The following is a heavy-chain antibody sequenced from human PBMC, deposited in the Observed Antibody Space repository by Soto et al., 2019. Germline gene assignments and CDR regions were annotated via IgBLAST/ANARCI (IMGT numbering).Heavy chain of an antibody. V-gene: IGHV1-69*14. CDR2: IIPVYGTV. D-gene: IGHD2-8*02. J-gene: IGHJ4*02. CDR3: ARDGGVTGMTTILDY. Sequence: QVQLVQSGTGVTKPGSSVQVSSKRSGGTFGHNGISWVRQVPGQGLEWLGGIIPVYGTVNYALKFLGKVSITADKSTSTAYMELSGLRPEDTALYFCARDGGVTGMTTILDYWGQGTLIHVSS. CDR1: GGTFGHNG.